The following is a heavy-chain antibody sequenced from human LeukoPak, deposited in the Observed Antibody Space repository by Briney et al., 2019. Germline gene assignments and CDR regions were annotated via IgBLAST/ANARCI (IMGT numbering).Heavy chain of an antibody. CDR1: GGSISGYY. J-gene: IGHJ3*02. Sequence: SETLSLTCTVSGGSISGYYWSWIRQPPGKGLEWIGYIYYRGSTNYNPSLKSRVTMSVDTSKNQFSLKLSSVTAADTAVYYGARDKDYFDSGGAFDIWGQGTMVTVSS. V-gene: IGHV4-59*01. CDR2: IYYRGST. CDR3: ARDKDYFDSGGAFDI. D-gene: IGHD3-22*01.